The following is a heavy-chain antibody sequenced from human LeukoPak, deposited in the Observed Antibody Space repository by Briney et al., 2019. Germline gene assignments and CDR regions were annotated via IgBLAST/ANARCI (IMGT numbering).Heavy chain of an antibody. CDR3: ARDYYGSGSVLDY. CDR1: GFTFSSYS. CDR2: ISSSSSYI. Sequence: GGSLRLSCAASGFTFSSYSVNWVRQAPGKGLEWVSSISSSSSYIYYADSVKGRFTISRDNAKNSLYLQMNSLRAEDTAVYYCARDYYGSGSVLDYWGQGTLVTVSS. D-gene: IGHD3-10*01. V-gene: IGHV3-21*01. J-gene: IGHJ4*02.